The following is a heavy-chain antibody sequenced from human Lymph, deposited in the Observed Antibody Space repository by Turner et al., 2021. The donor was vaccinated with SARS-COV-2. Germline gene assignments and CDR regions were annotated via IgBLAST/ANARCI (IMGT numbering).Heavy chain of an antibody. CDR2: IIPILGIA. V-gene: IGHV1-69*10. CDR1: GGTFSTYV. CDR3: ARRHSGNYDAFDI. Sequence: QVQLVQSGAAVKKPGSSVTVSCKASGGTFSTYVISWVRQAPGQGLEWMGGIIPILGIANYAQKFQGRVTITADKSTSTAYMELSSLRSEDTAVYHCARRHSGNYDAFDIWGQGTMVTVSS. D-gene: IGHD1-26*01. J-gene: IGHJ3*02.